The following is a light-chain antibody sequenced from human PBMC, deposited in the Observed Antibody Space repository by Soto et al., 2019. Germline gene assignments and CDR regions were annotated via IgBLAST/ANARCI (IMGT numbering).Light chain of an antibody. J-gene: IGKJ5*01. CDR3: QQYGSSGGIT. CDR1: QSIGLA. Sequence: EIWLTQSPATLALSPGERATLSLRASQSIGLAIAWYQHKPGQAPRLLIFDASQRATGIPARFRGSGSGTDFTLTITRLEPEDSAMYYCQQYGSSGGITFGHGTRLEIK. CDR2: DAS. V-gene: IGKV3-11*01.